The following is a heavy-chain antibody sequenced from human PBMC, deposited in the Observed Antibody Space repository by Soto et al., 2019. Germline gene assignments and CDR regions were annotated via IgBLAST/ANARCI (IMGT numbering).Heavy chain of an antibody. CDR1: GGSISSSNW. V-gene: IGHV4-4*02. Sequence: PSETLSLTCEVSGGSISSSNWWSWVRQTPGKGLEWIGEIFHSGTANYSPSLKSRVTMSVDKAKNLFSLKLTSVTAADTAMYYCARTKGMVTGAAFDIWGQGNLVTVSS. CDR3: ARTKGMVTGAAFDI. CDR2: IFHSGTA. J-gene: IGHJ3*02. D-gene: IGHD5-18*01.